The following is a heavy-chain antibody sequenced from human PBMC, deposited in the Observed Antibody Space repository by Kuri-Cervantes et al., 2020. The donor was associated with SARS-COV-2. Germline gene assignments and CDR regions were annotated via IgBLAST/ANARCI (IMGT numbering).Heavy chain of an antibody. CDR2: IKQDGSEK. J-gene: IGHJ4*02. V-gene: IGHV3-7*01. CDR1: GFTFSSYW. Sequence: GESLKISCAASGFTFSSYWMSWVRQAPGKGLEWVANIKQDGSEKYYVDSVKGRFTISRDNSRKVVYLHMNSLRDEDTAVYYCARPTFDYWGQGTLVTVSS. CDR3: ARPTFDY.